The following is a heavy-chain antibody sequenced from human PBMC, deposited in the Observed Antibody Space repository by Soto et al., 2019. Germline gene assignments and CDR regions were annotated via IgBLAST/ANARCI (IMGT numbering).Heavy chain of an antibody. CDR1: GFDFNNYG. Sequence: PGGSLRLTCTVSGFDFNNYGINWVRQAPGKGLEWVSSISKSDYTYYSASVKSRFTISRDNANSSVSLQMNTLRVADTAVYYCAREDSIIIPAGSDSWGQGTLVTVSS. J-gene: IGHJ5*01. D-gene: IGHD2-2*01. CDR3: AREDSIIIPAGSDS. CDR2: ISKSDYT. V-gene: IGHV3-21*04.